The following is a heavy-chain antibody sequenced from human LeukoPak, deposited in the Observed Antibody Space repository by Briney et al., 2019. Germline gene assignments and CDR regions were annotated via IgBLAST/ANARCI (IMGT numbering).Heavy chain of an antibody. CDR2: IYPGDSDT. Sequence: GESLKISCKGSGYSFTSYWIGWVRQMPGKGLEWMGIIYPGDSDTRYSPPFQGQVTISADKSISTAYLQWSSLKASDTAMYYCARLRRVYAMESWFDPWGQGTLVTVSS. D-gene: IGHD2-8*01. J-gene: IGHJ5*02. CDR3: ARLRRVYAMESWFDP. V-gene: IGHV5-51*01. CDR1: GYSFTSYW.